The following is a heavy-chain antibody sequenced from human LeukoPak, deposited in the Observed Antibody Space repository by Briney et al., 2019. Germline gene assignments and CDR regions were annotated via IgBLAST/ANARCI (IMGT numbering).Heavy chain of an antibody. CDR1: GYTFTSYY. CDR2: INPSGGST. D-gene: IGHD3-22*01. J-gene: IGHJ4*02. V-gene: IGHV1-46*01. CDR3: ARDYDSSGYGTYYFDY. Sequence: ASVKVSCKASGYTFTSYYMHWVRQAPRQGLEWMGIINPSGGSTSYAQKFQGRVTMTRDTSTSTVYMELSSLRSEDTAVYYCARDYDSSGYGTYYFDYWGQGTLVTVSS.